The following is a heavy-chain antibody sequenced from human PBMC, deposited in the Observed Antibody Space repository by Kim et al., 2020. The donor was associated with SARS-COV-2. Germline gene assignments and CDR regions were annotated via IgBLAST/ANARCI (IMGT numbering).Heavy chain of an antibody. Sequence: GGSLRLSCAASGFTFSSYTMNWVRQAPGKGLEWVSCISSNSSSTYNADSVKGRFTISRDNSKNSLYLQMNSLRAEDTAVYYCARDKRRCSYYYY. J-gene: IGHJ6*01. CDR3: ARDKRRCSYYYY. CDR1: GFTFSSYT. V-gene: IGHV3-21*04. D-gene: IGHD2-21*01. CDR2: ISSNSSST.